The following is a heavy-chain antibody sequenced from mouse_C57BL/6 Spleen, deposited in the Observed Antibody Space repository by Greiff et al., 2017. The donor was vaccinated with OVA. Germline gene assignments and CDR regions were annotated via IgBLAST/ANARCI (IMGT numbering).Heavy chain of an antibody. CDR1: GFTFSDYG. V-gene: IGHV5-17*01. CDR3: ARNITTVVATGGYFDV. J-gene: IGHJ1*03. CDR2: ISSGSSTI. D-gene: IGHD1-1*01. Sequence: EVHLVESGGGLVKPGGSLKLSCAASGFTFSDYGMHWVRQAPEKGLEWVAYISSGSSTIYYADTVKGRFTISRDNAKNTLFLQMTSLRAEDTAMYFCARNITTVVATGGYFDVWGTGTTVTVSS.